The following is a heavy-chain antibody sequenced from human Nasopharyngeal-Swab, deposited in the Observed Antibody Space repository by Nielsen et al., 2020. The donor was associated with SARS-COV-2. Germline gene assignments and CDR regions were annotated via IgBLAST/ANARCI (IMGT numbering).Heavy chain of an antibody. J-gene: IGHJ4*02. CDR3: ARHGVAEDY. D-gene: IGHD3-3*01. CDR2: IGAYNGNT. V-gene: IGHV1-18*01. Sequence: ASVKVSCKASGYIFTSYDISWVRQARGQGLVWLVWIGAYNGNTNYAQKFQDRVTMTTDTSTSTVYMELRSLRSDDTAVYYCARHGVAEDYWGQGTLVTVSS. CDR1: GYIFTSYD.